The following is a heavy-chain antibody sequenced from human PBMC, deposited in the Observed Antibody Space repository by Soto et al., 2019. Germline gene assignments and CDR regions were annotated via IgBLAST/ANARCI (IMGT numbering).Heavy chain of an antibody. CDR3: ARGAPRKTGEWQDDAFDI. D-gene: IGHD7-27*01. V-gene: IGHV1-69*13. Sequence: ASVKVSCKASGGTFSSYAISWVRQAPGQGLEWMGGIIPIFGTANYAQKFQGRVTITADESTSTAYMELSSLRSEDTAVYYCARGAPRKTGEWQDDAFDIWGQGTMVTVSS. J-gene: IGHJ3*02. CDR2: IIPIFGTA. CDR1: GGTFSSYA.